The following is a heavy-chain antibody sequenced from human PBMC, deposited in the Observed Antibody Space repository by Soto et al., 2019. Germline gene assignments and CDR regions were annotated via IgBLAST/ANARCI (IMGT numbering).Heavy chain of an antibody. J-gene: IGHJ5*02. CDR1: GFNFSSYS. CDR2: ISSSSSTI. CDR3: ARHPERIAEIGWFGP. V-gene: IGHV3-48*01. D-gene: IGHD6-13*01. Sequence: EVQLVESGGGLVQPGGSMRLSCAASGFNFSSYSMNWVRKAPGKGLEWVSYISSSSSTIYYADTVKGRFTISRDNAKNSLYLQMTSLRAEDTAVYYCARHPERIAEIGWFGPWGQGTRVTVSS.